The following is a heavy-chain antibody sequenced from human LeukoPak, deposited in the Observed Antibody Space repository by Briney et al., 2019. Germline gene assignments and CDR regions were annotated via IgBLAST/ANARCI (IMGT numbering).Heavy chain of an antibody. CDR2: IYYSGST. CDR3: ARVARRIAARFPWYFDL. D-gene: IGHD6-6*01. Sequence: SETLSLTCTVSGGSISSYYWSWIRQPPGKGLEWIGYIYYSGSTNYNPSLKSRVTISVDTSKNQFSLKLSSVTAADTAVYYCARVARRIAARFPWYFDLWGRGTLVTVSS. V-gene: IGHV4-59*01. CDR1: GGSISSYY. J-gene: IGHJ2*01.